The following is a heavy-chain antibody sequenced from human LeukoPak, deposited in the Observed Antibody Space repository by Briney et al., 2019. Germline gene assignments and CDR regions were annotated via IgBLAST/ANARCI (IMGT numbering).Heavy chain of an antibody. CDR1: GYTFTSYG. Sequence: SVKVSCKASGYTFTSYGISWVRQAPGLGLEWMGGIIPIFGIANYAQKFQGRVTITTDESTSTAYMELSSLRSEDTAVYYCARGRNDYYYYMDVWGKGTTVTVSS. CDR2: IIPIFGIA. CDR3: ARGRNDYYYYMDV. V-gene: IGHV1-69*05. J-gene: IGHJ6*03. D-gene: IGHD5-24*01.